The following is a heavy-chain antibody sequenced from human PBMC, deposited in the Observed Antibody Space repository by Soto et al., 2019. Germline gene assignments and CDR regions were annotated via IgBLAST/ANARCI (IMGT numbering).Heavy chain of an antibody. CDR1: GGSVSSNSYS. CDR2: IYSSENT. D-gene: IGHD2-2*03. J-gene: IGHJ6*02. Sequence: QLQLQESGPGLVKPSETLSLTCTVSGGSVSSNSYSWGWIRQSPGKGLEWIGTIYSSENTYYNPSLLRRFTISAHTSISDCSLELSPVTAAETAVYSCARLNGYCVSTSCHRSYGMDVWGQGPTVTVAS. V-gene: IGHV4-39*01. CDR3: ARLNGYCVSTSCHRSYGMDV.